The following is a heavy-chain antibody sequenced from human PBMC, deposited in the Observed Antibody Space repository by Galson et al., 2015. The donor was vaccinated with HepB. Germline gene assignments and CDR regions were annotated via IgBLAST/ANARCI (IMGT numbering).Heavy chain of an antibody. D-gene: IGHD4-17*01. CDR1: GYSFTSYW. CDR2: IDPSDSYT. CDR3: ARRMYGDSADDY. Sequence: QSGAEVKKPGESLRISCKGSGYSFTSYWISWVRQIPGKGLEWMGRIDPSDSYTNYSPSFQGHVTISADKSISTAYLQWSSLKASDTAMYYCARRMYGDSADDYWGQGTLVTVSS. V-gene: IGHV5-10-1*01. J-gene: IGHJ4*02.